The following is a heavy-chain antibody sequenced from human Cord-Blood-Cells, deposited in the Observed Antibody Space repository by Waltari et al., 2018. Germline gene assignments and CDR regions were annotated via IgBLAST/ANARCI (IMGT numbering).Heavy chain of an antibody. Sequence: EVQLVESGGGLIQPGGSLRLSCAASGFTVSSNSMSWVRQAPGKGLEWVSVIYSGGSTYYADSVKGRFTISRDNSKNTLYLQMNSLRAEDTAVYYCARVAVMTMGSFDYWGQGTLVTVSS. D-gene: IGHD3-10*01. J-gene: IGHJ4*02. CDR3: ARVAVMTMGSFDY. CDR1: GFTVSSNS. CDR2: IYSGGST. V-gene: IGHV3-53*01.